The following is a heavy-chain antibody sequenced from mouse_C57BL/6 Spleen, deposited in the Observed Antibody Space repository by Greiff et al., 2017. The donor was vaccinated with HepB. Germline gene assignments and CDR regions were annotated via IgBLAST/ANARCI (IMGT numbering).Heavy chain of an antibody. CDR2: INPNNGGT. Sequence: EVKLQQSGPELVKPGASVKISCKASGYTFTDYYMNWVKQSHGKSLEWIGDINPNNGGTSYNQKFKGKATLTVDKSSSTAYMELRSLTSEDSAVYYCARGSAMDYWGQGTSVTVSS. J-gene: IGHJ4*01. V-gene: IGHV1-26*01. CDR3: ARGSAMDY. CDR1: GYTFTDYY.